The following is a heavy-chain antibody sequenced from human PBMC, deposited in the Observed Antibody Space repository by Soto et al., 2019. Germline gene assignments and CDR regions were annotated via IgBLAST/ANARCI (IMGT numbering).Heavy chain of an antibody. CDR2: IYHSGST. J-gene: IGHJ5*02. D-gene: IGHD1-1*01. CDR3: ARDQLEGNWFDP. CDR1: GGSISSGGYS. Sequence: PSETLSLTCAVSGGSISSGGYSWNWIRQPPGKGLDCIGYIYHSGSTLYNPSLKSRVTISVDKSKNQFSLKLSSVTAADTAVYYCARDQLEGNWFDPWGQGTLVTVSS. V-gene: IGHV4-30-2*01.